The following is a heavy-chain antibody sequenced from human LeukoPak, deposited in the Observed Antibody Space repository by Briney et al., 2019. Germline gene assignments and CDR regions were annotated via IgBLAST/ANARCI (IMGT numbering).Heavy chain of an antibody. CDR1: GFTFSNYA. D-gene: IGHD1-26*01. Sequence: PGGSQRLSCAASGFTFSNYAMNWVRQAPGKGLEWVGRIKSKTDGGTTDYAAPVKGRFTISRDDSKNTLYLQMNSLKTEDTAVYYCTTAGWELYYFDYWGQGTLVTDSS. CDR3: TTAGWELYYFDY. J-gene: IGHJ4*02. CDR2: IKSKTDGGTT. V-gene: IGHV3-15*01.